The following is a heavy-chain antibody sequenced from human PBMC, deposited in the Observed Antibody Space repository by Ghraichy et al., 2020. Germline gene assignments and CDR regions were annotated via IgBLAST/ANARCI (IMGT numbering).Heavy chain of an antibody. J-gene: IGHJ4*02. CDR2: IYASGST. V-gene: IGHV4-4*07. CDR1: GASISSYY. Sequence: SETLSLTCTVSGASISSYYWTWIRQPAGKGLEWIGRIYASGSTNYNPSLKSRVTMSVDTSKNQFSLNLSSVTAADTAVYYCARDSGGNAKDSGGSTATTFDYWGQGTLVTVSS. CDR3: ARDSGGNAKDSGGSTATTFDY. D-gene: IGHD1-26*01.